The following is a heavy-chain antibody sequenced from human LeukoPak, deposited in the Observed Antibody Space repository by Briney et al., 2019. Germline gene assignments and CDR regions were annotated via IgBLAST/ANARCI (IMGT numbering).Heavy chain of an antibody. V-gene: IGHV3-15*01. CDR1: GFTFSTYS. J-gene: IGHJ6*04. CDR3: TTDLTLGTYYYYGMDV. CDR2: IKSKTDGGTT. D-gene: IGHD6-13*01. Sequence: PGGSLRLSCAASGFTFSTYSMNWVRQAPGKGLEWVGRIKSKTDGGTTDYAAPVKGRFTISRDDSENTLYLQMNSLKTEDTAVYYCTTDLTLGTYYYYGMDVWGKGTTVTVSS.